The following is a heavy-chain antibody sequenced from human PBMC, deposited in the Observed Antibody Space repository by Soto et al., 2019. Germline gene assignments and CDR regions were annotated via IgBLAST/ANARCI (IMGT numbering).Heavy chain of an antibody. V-gene: IGHV3-11*01. CDR1: GFTFSDYY. D-gene: IGHD6-13*01. CDR3: ARTRAAVDY. Sequence: GGSLRLSCAASGFTFSDYYMSWIRQAPGKGLEWVSYISSYGTTISYADSVKGRLTISRDNAKNSLYLQMNSLRAEDTAVYYCARTRAAVDYWGQGTLVTVSS. CDR2: ISSYGTTI. J-gene: IGHJ4*02.